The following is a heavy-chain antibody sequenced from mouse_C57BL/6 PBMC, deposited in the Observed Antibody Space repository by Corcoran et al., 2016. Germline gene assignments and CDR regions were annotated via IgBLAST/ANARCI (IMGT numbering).Heavy chain of an antibody. D-gene: IGHD3-2*02. CDR3: ARGDSSGYVYYAMDY. V-gene: IGHV9-3*01. CDR2: INTYSGVP. CDR1: GYTFTTYG. Sequence: QIQLVQSGPELKKPGETVKISCKASGYTFTTYGMSWVKQAPGKGLKWMGWINTYSGVPTYADDFKGRFAFSLETSASTAYLQINNLKNEDTATYFCARGDSSGYVYYAMDYWGQGTSVTVSS. J-gene: IGHJ4*01.